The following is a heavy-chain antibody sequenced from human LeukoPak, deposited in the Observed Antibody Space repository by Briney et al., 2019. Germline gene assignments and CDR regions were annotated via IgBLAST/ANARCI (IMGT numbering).Heavy chain of an antibody. V-gene: IGHV3-48*04. Sequence: GGSLRLSCAASGFTFSSYSMNWVRQAPGKGLEWVSYISSSSSTIYYADSVKGRFTISRDNAKNSLYLQMNSLRAEDTAVYYCARDRGGYCSGGSCYHDYWGQGTLVTVSS. CDR1: GFTFSSYS. CDR2: ISSSSSTI. D-gene: IGHD2-15*01. J-gene: IGHJ4*02. CDR3: ARDRGGYCSGGSCYHDY.